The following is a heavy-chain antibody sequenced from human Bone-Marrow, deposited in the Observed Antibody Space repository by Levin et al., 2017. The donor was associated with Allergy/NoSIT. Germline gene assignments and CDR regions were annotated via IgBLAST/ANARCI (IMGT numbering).Heavy chain of an antibody. CDR1: GFTVSSYG. CDR2: IWYDGSNK. CDR3: AREGIAVARGINWFDP. Sequence: SGGSLRLSCAASGFTVSSYGRHWVRQAPGKGLEWVAVIWYDGSNKYYADSVKVRFTIARDNSKNTLYLQMNSLRAEDTAVYYCAREGIAVARGINWFDPWGQGTLVTVSS. D-gene: IGHD6-19*01. J-gene: IGHJ5*02. V-gene: IGHV3-33*01.